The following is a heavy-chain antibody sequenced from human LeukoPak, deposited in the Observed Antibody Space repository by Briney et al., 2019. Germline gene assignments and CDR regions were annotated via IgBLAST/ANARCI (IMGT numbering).Heavy chain of an antibody. CDR1: GYTFTSYD. V-gene: IGHV1-8*03. D-gene: IGHD6-13*01. CDR3: ARKGSSGPPTWYYYMDV. J-gene: IGHJ6*03. CDR2: MNPNSGNT. Sequence: ASVKVSCKASGYTFTSYDINWVRQATGQGLEWMGWMNPNSGNTGYAQKFQGRVTITRNTSISTAYMELSSLRSEDTAVYYCARKGSSGPPTWYYYMDVWGKGTTVTVSS.